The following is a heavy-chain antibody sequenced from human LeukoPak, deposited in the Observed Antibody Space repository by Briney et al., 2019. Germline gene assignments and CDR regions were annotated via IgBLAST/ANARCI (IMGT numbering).Heavy chain of an antibody. CDR1: GFTFSSYW. Sequence: GGSLRLSCAASGFTFSSYWMSWVRQAPGKGREWVANIKQDGSEKYYVDSVKGRFTISRDNAKNALYLQMNSLRAEDTAVYYCARRENYDFWSGYYFDYWGQGTLVTVSS. D-gene: IGHD3-3*01. V-gene: IGHV3-7*01. CDR2: IKQDGSEK. J-gene: IGHJ4*02. CDR3: ARRENYDFWSGYYFDY.